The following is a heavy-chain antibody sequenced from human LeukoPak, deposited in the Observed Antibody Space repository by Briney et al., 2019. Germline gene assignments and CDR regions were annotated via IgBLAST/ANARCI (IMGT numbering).Heavy chain of an antibody. D-gene: IGHD6-6*01. CDR2: INPSGGST. J-gene: IGHJ6*03. CDR1: GYTFTSYY. V-gene: IGHV1-46*01. Sequence: ASVTVSCTASGYTFTSYYMHWVRQAPGQGLEWMGIINPSGGSTSYAQKFQGRVTMTRDMSTSTVYMELSSLRSEDTAVYYCARAALPYYMDVWGKGTTVTVSS. CDR3: ARAALPYYMDV.